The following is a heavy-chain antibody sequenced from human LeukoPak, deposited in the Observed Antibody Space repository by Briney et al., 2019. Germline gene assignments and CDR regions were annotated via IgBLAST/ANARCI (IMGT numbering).Heavy chain of an antibody. J-gene: IGHJ4*01. V-gene: IGHV1-8*02. D-gene: IGHD3-16*01. CDR1: GYTFTSYD. CDR3: ARGRRILGGPENAGDFFDY. CDR2: KNPNSGAT. Sequence: ASVKVSCKASGYTFTSYDINWVRQATGQGLEWMGWKNPNSGATDYAQNFEARVTMTRDTSSGTAYLDLSSLTSDDTAVYYCARGRRILGGPENAGDFFDYWGQGTLVIVSS.